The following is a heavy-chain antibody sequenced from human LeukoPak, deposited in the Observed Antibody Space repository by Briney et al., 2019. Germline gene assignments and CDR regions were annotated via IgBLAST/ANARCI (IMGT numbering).Heavy chain of an antibody. CDR2: INHSGST. J-gene: IGHJ4*02. Sequence: SETPSLTCAVYGGSFSGYYWSWIRQPPGKGLEWIGEINHSGSTNYNPSLKSRVTISVDTSKNQFSLKLSSVTAADTAVYYCARGADYSGSYPPVDYWGQGTLVTVSS. CDR1: GGSFSGYY. V-gene: IGHV4-34*01. D-gene: IGHD1-26*01. CDR3: ARGADYSGSYPPVDY.